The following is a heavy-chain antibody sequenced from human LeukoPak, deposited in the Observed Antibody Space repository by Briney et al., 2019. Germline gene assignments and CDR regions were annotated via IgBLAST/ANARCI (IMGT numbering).Heavy chain of an antibody. J-gene: IGHJ5*02. V-gene: IGHV4-34*01. CDR1: GGSFSGYY. D-gene: IGHD6-13*01. CDR2: INHSGST. CDR3: ARGRPLRSIAAAGATGNNWFDP. Sequence: SETLSLTCAVCGGSFSGYYWSLIRQPPGKGLEWIGEINHSGSTNYNPSLKSRVTISVDTSKNQFSLKLSSVTAADTAVYYCARGRPLRSIAAAGATGNNWFDPWGQGTLVTVSS.